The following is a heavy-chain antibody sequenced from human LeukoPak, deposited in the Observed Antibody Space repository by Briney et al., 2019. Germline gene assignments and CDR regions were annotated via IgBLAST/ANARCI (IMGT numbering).Heavy chain of an antibody. D-gene: IGHD3-22*01. J-gene: IGHJ4*02. CDR2: IYYSGST. CDR1: GGSISSYY. CDR3: ARDILLYDSSGYGYFDY. V-gene: IGHV4-59*01. Sequence: PSETLSLTCTVSGGSISSYYWSWIRQPPGEGLEWIGYIYYSGSTNYNPSLKSRVTISVDTSKNQFSLKLSSVTAADTAVYYCARDILLYDSSGYGYFDYWGQGTLVTVSS.